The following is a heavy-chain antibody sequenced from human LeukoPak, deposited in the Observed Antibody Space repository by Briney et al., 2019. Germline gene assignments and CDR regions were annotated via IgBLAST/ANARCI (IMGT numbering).Heavy chain of an antibody. V-gene: IGHV1-46*01. CDR1: GYTFTSYY. D-gene: IGHD5-12*01. Sequence: ASVQVSCKASGYTFTSYYMHWVRQAPGQGLEWMGIINPSGGSTSYAQKFQGRVTMTRDTSTSTVYMELSSLRSEDTAVYYCARQNGYSGYGGDYFDYWGQGTLVTVSS. J-gene: IGHJ4*02. CDR2: INPSGGST. CDR3: ARQNGYSGYGGDYFDY.